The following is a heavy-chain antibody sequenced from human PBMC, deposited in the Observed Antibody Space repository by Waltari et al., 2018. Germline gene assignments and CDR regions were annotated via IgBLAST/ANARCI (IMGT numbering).Heavy chain of an antibody. CDR3: ARGGFDADFWPYYGMDV. CDR2: IYYSGST. Sequence: QVQLQESGPGLVKPSETLSLTCTVSGGSISSYYWSWIRQPPGKGLEWIGYIYYSGSTNYNPSLKSRVTISVDTSKKQFSLKLSSVTAADTAVYYCARGGFDADFWPYYGMDVWGQGTTVTVSS. CDR1: GGSISSYY. D-gene: IGHD3-3*01. J-gene: IGHJ6*02. V-gene: IGHV4-59*01.